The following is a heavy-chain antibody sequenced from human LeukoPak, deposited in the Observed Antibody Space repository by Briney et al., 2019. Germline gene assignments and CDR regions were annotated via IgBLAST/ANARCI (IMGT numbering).Heavy chain of an antibody. CDR3: ARVPYYDFWSGYYRDYYYYGMDV. V-gene: IGHV4-39*01. J-gene: IGHJ6*02. CDR1: GGSFSSYY. Sequence: SETLSLTCAVYGGSFSSYYWGWIRQPPGKGLEWIGSIYYSGSTYYNPSLKSRVTISVDTSKNQFSLKLSSVTAADTAVYYCARVPYYDFWSGYYRDYYYYGMDVWGQGTTVTVSS. D-gene: IGHD3-3*01. CDR2: IYYSGST.